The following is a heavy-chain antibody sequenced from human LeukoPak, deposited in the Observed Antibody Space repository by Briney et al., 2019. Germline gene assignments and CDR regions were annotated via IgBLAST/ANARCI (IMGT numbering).Heavy chain of an antibody. CDR1: GYSISSGYY. J-gene: IGHJ4*02. V-gene: IGHV4-38-2*02. CDR3: AAIQGSFDY. Sequence: SETLSLTCTVSGYSISSGYYWGWIRQSPGEGLEWIGSSYHSGSTYYNPSLKSRVTISVDTSKNHFSLKVSSVTAADTAVYYCAAIQGSFDYWGQGTLVIVSS. CDR2: SYHSGST. D-gene: IGHD2-15*01.